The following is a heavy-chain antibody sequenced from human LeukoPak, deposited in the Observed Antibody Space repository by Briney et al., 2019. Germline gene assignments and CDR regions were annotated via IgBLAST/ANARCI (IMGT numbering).Heavy chain of an antibody. CDR2: ISTAGAGT. CDR3: ARGLSGSYHYFDY. Sequence: GGSLRLSCAASGFTFSNYAMIWVRQAPGKGLEWVSTISTAGAGTYYADSVKGRFTISRDNSKNTLYLQVNSLRAEDTAVYYCARGLSGSYHYFDYWGQGTLVTVSS. J-gene: IGHJ4*02. D-gene: IGHD1-26*01. V-gene: IGHV3-23*01. CDR1: GFTFSNYA.